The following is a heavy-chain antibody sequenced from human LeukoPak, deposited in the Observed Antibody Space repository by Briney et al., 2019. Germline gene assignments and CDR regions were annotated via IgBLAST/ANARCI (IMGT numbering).Heavy chain of an antibody. CDR2: IYSGGST. CDR1: GFTFSSYS. V-gene: IGHV3-53*01. CDR3: ARVDTARDY. D-gene: IGHD5-18*01. Sequence: GGSLRLSCAASGFTFSSYSMNWVRQAPGKGLEWVSVIYSGGSTYYADSVKGRFTISRDNSKNTLYLQMNSLRAEDTAVYYCARVDTARDYWGQGTLVTVSS. J-gene: IGHJ4*02.